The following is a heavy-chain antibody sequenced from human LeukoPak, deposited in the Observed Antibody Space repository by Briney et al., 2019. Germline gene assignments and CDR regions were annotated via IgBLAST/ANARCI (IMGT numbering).Heavy chain of an antibody. J-gene: IGHJ4*02. CDR3: ARSAERWLQLVDY. D-gene: IGHD5-24*01. CDR1: GLTFSSHA. V-gene: IGHV3-30-3*01. Sequence: PGGSLRLSCAASGLTFSSHAMHWVRQAPGKGLEWVAVISYDGSNKYYADSVKGRFTISRDNSKNTLYLQMNSLRAEDTAVYYCARSAERWLQLVDYWGQGTLVTVSS. CDR2: ISYDGSNK.